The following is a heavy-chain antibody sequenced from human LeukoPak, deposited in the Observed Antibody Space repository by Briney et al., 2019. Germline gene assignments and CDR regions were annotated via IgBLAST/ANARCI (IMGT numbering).Heavy chain of an antibody. D-gene: IGHD3-3*01. CDR2: INHSGST. J-gene: IGHJ4*02. CDR3: ARGGGYDFWSGYYTSPYYFDY. CDR1: GGSFSGYY. Sequence: KPSETLSLTCAVYGGSFSGYYWSWIRQPPGKGLEWIGEINHSGSTNYNPSLKSRVTISVDTSKNQFSLKLSSVTAADTAVYYCARGGGYDFWSGYYTSPYYFDYWGQGTLVTVSS. V-gene: IGHV4-34*01.